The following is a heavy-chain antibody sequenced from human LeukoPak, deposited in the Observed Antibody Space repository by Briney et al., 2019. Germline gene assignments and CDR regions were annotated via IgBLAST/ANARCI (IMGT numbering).Heavy chain of an antibody. Sequence: GEPLKISCKGSGYSFTSYWIGWVRQMPGKGLEWMGIIYPGNSGNSDIRYRPSFQGQVTISADKSISTAYLQWSSLKASDTAMYYCARRSTTWAFDIWGQGTIVTVSS. V-gene: IGHV5-51*01. CDR3: ARRSTTWAFDI. CDR1: GYSFTSYW. CDR2: IYPGNSGN. J-gene: IGHJ3*02. D-gene: IGHD2/OR15-2a*01.